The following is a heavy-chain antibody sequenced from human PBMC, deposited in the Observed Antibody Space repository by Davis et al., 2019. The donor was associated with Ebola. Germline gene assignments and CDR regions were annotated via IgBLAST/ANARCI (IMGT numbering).Heavy chain of an antibody. CDR2: INPSGGST. CDR3: AREGVGATRDN. CDR1: GYTFTSHY. D-gene: IGHD1-26*01. J-gene: IGHJ4*02. V-gene: IGHV1-46*01. Sequence: ASVKVSCKASGYTFTSHYMHWVRQAPGQGLEWMGIINPSGGSTSDTQKVQGRVTMTRDTSTSTVYMELSSLRSEETAGYYCAREGVGATRDNWGQGTLVTVSS.